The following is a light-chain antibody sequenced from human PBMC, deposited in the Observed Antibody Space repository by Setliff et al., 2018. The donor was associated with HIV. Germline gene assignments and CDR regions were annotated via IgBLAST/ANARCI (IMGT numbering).Light chain of an antibody. J-gene: IGLJ1*01. V-gene: IGLV2-23*02. Sequence: QSALTQPASVSGSPGQSITISCTGTSSDVGSYNLVSWYQQHPGKAPKLMIYEVSKRPSGVSNRFSGSKSGNTASLTISGLQAEDEADYYCCSYAGSRIFDVFGTGTKVTVL. CDR2: EVS. CDR3: CSYAGSRIFDV. CDR1: SSDVGSYNL.